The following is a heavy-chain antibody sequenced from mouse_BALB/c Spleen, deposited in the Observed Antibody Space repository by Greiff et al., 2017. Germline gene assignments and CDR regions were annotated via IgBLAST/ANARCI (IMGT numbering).Heavy chain of an antibody. J-gene: IGHJ3*01. CDR2: ISSGGST. D-gene: IGHD2-4*01. CDR1: GFTFSSYA. V-gene: IGHV5-6-5*01. Sequence: EVQVVESGGGLVKPGGSLKLSCAASGFTFSSYAMSWVRQTPEKRLEWVASISSGGSTYYPDSVKGRFTISRDNARNILYLQMSSLRSEDTAMYYCARSTMITGGFAYWGQGTLVTVSA. CDR3: ARSTMITGGFAY.